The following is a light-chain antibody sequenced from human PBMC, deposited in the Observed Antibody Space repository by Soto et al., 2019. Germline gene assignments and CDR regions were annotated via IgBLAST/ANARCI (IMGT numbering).Light chain of an antibody. J-gene: IGLJ2*01. CDR1: SGDVGGYNF. Sequence: QSALTQPRSVSGSPGQSVTISCTGTSGDVGGYNFVSWYQQHPGKVPTLVIFDVSHRPSGVPDRFSGSKSGNTASLTISGLQAVDEADYYCCSYGGSYTWVFGGGTKLTVL. V-gene: IGLV2-11*01. CDR2: DVS. CDR3: CSYGGSYTWV.